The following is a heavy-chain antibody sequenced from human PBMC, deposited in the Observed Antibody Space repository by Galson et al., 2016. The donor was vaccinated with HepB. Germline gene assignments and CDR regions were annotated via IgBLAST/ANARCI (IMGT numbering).Heavy chain of an antibody. CDR2: MCYSGST. Sequence: SETLSLTCTVSGASIRSYFWSWIRQPPGKGLEWIGYMCYSGSTNYNPSFKSRVTISRDTSKNQFSLILSSVTAADAAVYYCARDRDGLNYYDYWGQGTLVTVSS. D-gene: IGHD5-24*01. CDR3: ARDRDGLNYYDY. V-gene: IGHV4-59*01. J-gene: IGHJ4*02. CDR1: GASIRSYF.